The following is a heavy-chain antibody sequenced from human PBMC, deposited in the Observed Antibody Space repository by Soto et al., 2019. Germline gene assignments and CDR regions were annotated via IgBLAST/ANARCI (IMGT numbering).Heavy chain of an antibody. J-gene: IGHJ4*02. V-gene: IGHV4-30-4*01. CDR2: IYYSGNT. D-gene: IGHD3-16*01. Sequence: QVQLQESGPGLVKPSQTLSLTCTVSGGSTSSDNYWSWIRQPPGKGLEWIGHIYYSGNTDYNPSLTSRLAISIDTSKNQFSLKLSSVTAADTAVYFCVREGGESSDGLYYFDSWGQGSLVTVSS. CDR3: VREGGESSDGLYYFDS. CDR1: GGSTSSDNY.